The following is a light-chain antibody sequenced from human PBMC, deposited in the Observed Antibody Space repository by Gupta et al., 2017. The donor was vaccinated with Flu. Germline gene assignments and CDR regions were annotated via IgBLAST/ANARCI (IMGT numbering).Light chain of an antibody. CDR1: SSDLGGYNY. Sequence: SSTMSCTGTSSDLGGYNYVSWYQHHPGKAPKLMIFEVNRRPSGVSDRFSGSKSGNTASLTISELQAEDEADYYCSSFSSSTILIFGGGTKVTVL. V-gene: IGLV2-14*01. CDR2: EVN. J-gene: IGLJ2*01. CDR3: SSFSSSTILI.